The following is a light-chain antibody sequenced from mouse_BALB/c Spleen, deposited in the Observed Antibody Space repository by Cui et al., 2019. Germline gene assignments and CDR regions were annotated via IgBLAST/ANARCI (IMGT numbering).Light chain of an antibody. V-gene: IGKV4-78*01. CDR1: SSVSSSY. CDR3: QQYSGYPFT. CDR2: STS. Sequence: QIVLTQSPPIMSAFPGEKVTMTCSARSSVSSSYLYWYQQKPGSYPKLWIYSTSNLASGVPARFSGSGSGTSYSLTISSMEAEDAATFYCQQYSGYPFTFGSGTKLEIK. J-gene: IGKJ4*01.